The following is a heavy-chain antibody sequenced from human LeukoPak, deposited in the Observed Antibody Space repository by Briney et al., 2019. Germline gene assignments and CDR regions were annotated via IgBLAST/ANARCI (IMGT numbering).Heavy chain of an antibody. CDR3: ARTFYYMDV. J-gene: IGHJ6*03. Sequence: SETLSLTCTVSGGSISSSSYYWGWIRQPPGKGLEWIGNIYYSGSTYYNPSLESRVTISVDTSKNQFSLKLSSVTAADTAVYYCARTFYYMDVWGKGTTVTVSS. CDR1: GGSISSSSYY. CDR2: IYYSGST. V-gene: IGHV4-39*07.